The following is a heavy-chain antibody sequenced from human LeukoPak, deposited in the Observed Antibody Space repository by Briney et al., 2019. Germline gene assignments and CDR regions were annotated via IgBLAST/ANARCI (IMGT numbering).Heavy chain of an antibody. CDR2: INHSGST. D-gene: IGHD3-22*01. V-gene: IGHV4-59*01. CDR1: GGSITRYY. CDR3: ASYDSSGYTFDY. J-gene: IGHJ4*02. Sequence: SETLSLTCSVSGGSITRYYWTWIRQPPGKGLEWIGYINHSGSTIYNPSLKSRVTISVDTSKNQFSLKLSSVTAADTALYYCASYDSSGYTFDYWGQGTLVGVSS.